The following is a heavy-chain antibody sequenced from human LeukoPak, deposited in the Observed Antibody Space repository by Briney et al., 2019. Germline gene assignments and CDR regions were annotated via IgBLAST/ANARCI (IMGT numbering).Heavy chain of an antibody. V-gene: IGHV3-7*01. CDR2: IKQDGSEK. J-gene: IGHJ4*02. Sequence: GGSLRLSCAASGFTFSSYWMSWVRQAPGKGLEWVANIKQDGSEKYYVDSVKGRFTISRDNAKNSLYLQMNSLRAEDTAVYYFASPPHYYDSSGYFGYWGQGTLVTVSS. D-gene: IGHD3-22*01. CDR1: GFTFSSYW. CDR3: ASPPHYYDSSGYFGY.